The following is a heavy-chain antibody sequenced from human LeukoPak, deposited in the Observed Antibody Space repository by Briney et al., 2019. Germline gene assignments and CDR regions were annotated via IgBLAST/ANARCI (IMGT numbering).Heavy chain of an antibody. Sequence: ETLSLTCAVYGGSFSGFFWSWVRQPPGKGLEWIGEINHSAGTNYNPSLTSRGTISIDTSKNQFSLKVDSVTAADTAVYYCARGRIPDDSGSRGDYFDYWGQGTLVTVSS. D-gene: IGHD3-10*01. CDR1: GGSFSGFF. J-gene: IGHJ4*02. CDR2: INHSAGT. CDR3: ARGRIPDDSGSRGDYFDY. V-gene: IGHV4-34*01.